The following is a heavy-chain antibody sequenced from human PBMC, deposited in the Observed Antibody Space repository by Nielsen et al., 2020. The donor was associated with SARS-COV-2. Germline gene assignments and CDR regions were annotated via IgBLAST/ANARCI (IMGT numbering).Heavy chain of an antibody. J-gene: IGHJ4*02. CDR1: GYTFTSYG. CDR3: ARVWRELDKTKFDY. V-gene: IGHV1-18*01. CDR2: ISAYNGNT. D-gene: IGHD1-26*01. Sequence: ASVKVSCKASGYTFTSYGISWVRQAPGQGLEWMGWISAYNGNTNYAQKLQGRVTMTTDTSTSTAYMELRSLRSEDTAVYYCARVWRELDKTKFDYWGQGTLVTVSS.